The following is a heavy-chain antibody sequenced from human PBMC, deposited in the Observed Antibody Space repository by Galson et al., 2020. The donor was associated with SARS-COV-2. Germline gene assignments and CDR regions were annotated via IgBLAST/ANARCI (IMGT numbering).Heavy chain of an antibody. D-gene: IGHD3-3*01. V-gene: IGHV1-2*04. CDR2: INPNSGGT. J-gene: IGHJ6*03. CDR3: ARDKGRHDFGSGYYGISYYMDV. CDR1: GYTFTGYY. Sequence: ASVKVSCKASGYTFTGYYMHWVRQAPGQGLEWMGWINPNSGGTNYAQKFQGWVTMTRDTSISTAYMELSRLRSDDTAVYYCARDKGRHDFGSGYYGISYYMDVWGKGATVTVSS.